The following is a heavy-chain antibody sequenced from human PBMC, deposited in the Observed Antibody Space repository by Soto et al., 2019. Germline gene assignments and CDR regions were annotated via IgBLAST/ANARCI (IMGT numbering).Heavy chain of an antibody. CDR2: IWYDGSKR. Sequence: GGSLRLSCAASGFTFSSYGMHWVRQAPGKGLEWVAVIWYDGSKRYYVDSVKGRFTISRDNAKNSVYLYMNSLRVDDTATYYCARVEGGYYGSGSYGFDYWGQGTLVTVSS. V-gene: IGHV3-33*01. CDR1: GFTFSSYG. J-gene: IGHJ4*02. D-gene: IGHD3-10*01. CDR3: ARVEGGYYGSGSYGFDY.